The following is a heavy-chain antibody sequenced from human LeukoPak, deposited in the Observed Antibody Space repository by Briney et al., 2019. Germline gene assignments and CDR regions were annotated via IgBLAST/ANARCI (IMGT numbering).Heavy chain of an antibody. V-gene: IGHV3-74*01. CDR3: ARGGRYSTDNWFDP. Sequence: GGSLRLSCAASGFTFRSHWMYWVRQAPGKGLVWVSRTNSGGSSTSYADSVKGRFTISRDNAKNTVYLQMNSLRAEDTAVYYCARGGRYSTDNWFDPWGQGTLVTVSS. CDR2: TNSGGSST. CDR1: GFTFRSHW. D-gene: IGHD6-13*01. J-gene: IGHJ5*02.